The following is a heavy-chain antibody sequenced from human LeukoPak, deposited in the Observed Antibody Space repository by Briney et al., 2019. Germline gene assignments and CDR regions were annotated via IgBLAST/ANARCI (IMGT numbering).Heavy chain of an antibody. CDR1: GGTFSSYT. V-gene: IGHV1-69*04. D-gene: IGHD6-13*01. CDR3: ARDHSSWYYFDY. J-gene: IGHJ4*02. CDR2: IIPILGIA. Sequence: SVKVSCKAPGGTFSSYTISWVRQAPGQGLEWMGRIIPILGIANYAQKFQGRVTITADKSTSTAYMELSSLRSEDTAVYYCARDHSSWYYFDYWGQGTLVTVSS.